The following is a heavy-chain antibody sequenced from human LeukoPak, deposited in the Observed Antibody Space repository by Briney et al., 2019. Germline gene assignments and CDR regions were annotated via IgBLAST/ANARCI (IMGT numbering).Heavy chain of an antibody. CDR3: ARQDASGTYDAFDV. J-gene: IGHJ3*01. CDR1: GYLFTSYW. Sequence: GESLKISCKDSGYLFTSYWIAWVRQRPGKGLEWIGIIYPGDSDTRYSPSFQGQVTISADKSINTAYLFWSSLKASDTAIYYCARQDASGTYDAFDVWGQGTMVTVSS. CDR2: IYPGDSDT. D-gene: IGHD3-10*01. V-gene: IGHV5-51*01.